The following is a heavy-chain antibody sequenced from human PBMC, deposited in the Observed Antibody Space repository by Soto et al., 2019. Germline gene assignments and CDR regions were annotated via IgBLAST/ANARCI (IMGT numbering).Heavy chain of an antibody. J-gene: IGHJ5*01. CDR2: ISDDSSRT. V-gene: IGHV3-23*01. CDR1: GFTFNTFE. CDR3: VNGGWLDF. Sequence: EVQLLESGGGLVQPGGSLRLSCAASGFTFNTFEMSWVRQAPGRGLEWVSFISDDSSRTYYADAVKGRFTISRDNSKYPLYLEMNSLTAEDTAGYACVNGGWLDFWGQGALVTVSS. D-gene: IGHD3-10*01.